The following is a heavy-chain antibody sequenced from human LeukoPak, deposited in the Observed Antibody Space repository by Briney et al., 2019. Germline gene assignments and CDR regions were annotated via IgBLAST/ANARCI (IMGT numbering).Heavy chain of an antibody. J-gene: IGHJ4*02. CDR1: GYTFSDYY. CDR2: INPNSGGT. V-gene: IGHV1-2*02. D-gene: IGHD1-26*01. Sequence: ASVKVSCKPSGYTFSDYYIHWVRQAPGQGLGWMGWINPNSGGTNYAQKFQGRVTMTRDTSISTAYMELSRLRSDDTAVYYCARGGRVGATFPLDYWGQGTLVTVSS. CDR3: ARGGRVGATFPLDY.